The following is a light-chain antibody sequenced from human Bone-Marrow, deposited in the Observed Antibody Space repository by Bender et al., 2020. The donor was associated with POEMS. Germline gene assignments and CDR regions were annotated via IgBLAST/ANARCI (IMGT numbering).Light chain of an antibody. CDR2: SSH. CDR3: SSYTSSRTLV. V-gene: IGLV1-44*01. CDR1: SSNIGAHA. J-gene: IGLJ2*01. Sequence: QSVLTQPPSASGTPGQRVTISCSGGSSNIGAHAVNWYQHLPGTAPKLLIYSSHRRPSEVPDRFSGSRSGTSASLTISGLQAEDEADYYCSSYTSSRTLVFGGGTKLTVL.